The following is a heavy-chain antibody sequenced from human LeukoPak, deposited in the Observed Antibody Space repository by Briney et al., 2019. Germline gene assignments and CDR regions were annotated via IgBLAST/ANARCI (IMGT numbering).Heavy chain of an antibody. CDR3: ARGRVSSSTWYSTYYYYFYMDV. V-gene: IGHV4-61*02. CDR1: GGSISSGSYY. Sequence: SQTLSLTCTVSGGSISSGSYYWSWIRQPAGKGLEWIGRIYTSGSTNYNPSLKSRVTISVDTSKNQFSLKLTSVTAADTAVYYCARGRVSSSTWYSTYYYYFYMDVWGKGTTVTVSS. D-gene: IGHD1-1*01. J-gene: IGHJ6*03. CDR2: IYTSGST.